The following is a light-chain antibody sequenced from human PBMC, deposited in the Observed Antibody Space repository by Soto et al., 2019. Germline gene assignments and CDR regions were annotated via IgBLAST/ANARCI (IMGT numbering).Light chain of an antibody. CDR3: QQRSNWPRGT. Sequence: EIVLTQSPATLSLSPGERATLACRASQSVGSYLAWYQHKPGQAPRLLIHDASNRATGIPTRFSGSGSGTDFTLSISSLEPEDSAVYYWQQRSNWPRGTFGQGTKLEIK. J-gene: IGKJ2*02. CDR1: QSVGSY. V-gene: IGKV3-11*01. CDR2: DAS.